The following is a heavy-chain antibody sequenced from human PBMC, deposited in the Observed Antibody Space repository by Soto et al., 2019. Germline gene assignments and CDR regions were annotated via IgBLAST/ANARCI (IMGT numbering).Heavy chain of an antibody. V-gene: IGHV3-74*01. J-gene: IGHJ5*02. CDR1: GFPFSHYW. CDR2: INPAGTIT. Sequence: MQLVASGGGSVQPGGSLRLSCAASGFPFSHYWMHWVRQTPGKGLVWVFRINPAGTITNYADSVEGRFTISRDNADSALFLQMNSLSAEDTAIYYCTSDTFGLRDTWGQGTLVTVSS. D-gene: IGHD3-16*01. CDR3: TSDTFGLRDT.